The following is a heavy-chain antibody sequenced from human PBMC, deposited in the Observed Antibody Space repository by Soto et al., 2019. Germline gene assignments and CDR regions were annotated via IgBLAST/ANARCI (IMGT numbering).Heavy chain of an antibody. CDR3: ASLSTGGLLTY. J-gene: IGHJ4*02. CDR2: IHYSGST. CDR1: GDSISSYY. Sequence: PSETLSLTCTVSGDSISSYYWSWIRQPPGKGLEWIGCIHYSGSTYYNPSLKSRVTILLDTSKNQFSLKLNSMTAADTAVYYCASLSTGGLLTYWGQGTLVPVSS. V-gene: IGHV4-59*01. D-gene: IGHD3-16*01.